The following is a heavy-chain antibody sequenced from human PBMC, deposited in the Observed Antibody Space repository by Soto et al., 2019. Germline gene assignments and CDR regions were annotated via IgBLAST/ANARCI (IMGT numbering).Heavy chain of an antibody. Sequence: EVQLVESGGGLVQPGGSLRLSCVVPGFTFSNNDMHWVRQATGKGLEWVSAIASAGDTYYADSVKGRFTISRENAGDSLFLQMSSLRVGDTAVYYCVALGAHIFWGQGTLVTVSS. J-gene: IGHJ4*02. V-gene: IGHV3-13*04. D-gene: IGHD2-8*02. CDR2: IASAGDT. CDR3: VALGAHIF. CDR1: GFTFSNND.